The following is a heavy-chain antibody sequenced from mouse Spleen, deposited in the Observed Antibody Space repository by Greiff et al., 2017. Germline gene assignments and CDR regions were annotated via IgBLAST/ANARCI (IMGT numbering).Heavy chain of an antibody. D-gene: IGHD2-4*01. V-gene: IGHV7-3*01. CDR2: IRNKANGYTT. CDR3: ARLDYLEWYFDV. CDR1: GFTFTDYY. J-gene: IGHJ1*01. Sequence: EVKLVESGGGLVQPGGSLSLSCAASGFTFTDYYMSWVRQPPGKALEWLGFIRNKANGYTTEYSASVKGRFTISRDNSQSILYLQMNALRAEDSATYYCARLDYLEWYFDVWGAGTTVTVSS.